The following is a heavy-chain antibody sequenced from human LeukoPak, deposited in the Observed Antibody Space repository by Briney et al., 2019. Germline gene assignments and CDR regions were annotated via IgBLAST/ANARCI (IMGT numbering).Heavy chain of an antibody. CDR1: GFTFSSYA. V-gene: IGHV3-30*04. Sequence: GRSLRLSCAASGFTFSSYAMHWVRQAPGKGLEWVAVISYDGSNKYYADSVKGRFTISRDSSKNTLYLQMNSLRAEDTAVYYCARDFEMYDYRDWYYGMDVWGQGTTVTVSS. J-gene: IGHJ6*02. CDR3: ARDFEMYDYRDWYYGMDV. CDR2: ISYDGSNK. D-gene: IGHD4-17*01.